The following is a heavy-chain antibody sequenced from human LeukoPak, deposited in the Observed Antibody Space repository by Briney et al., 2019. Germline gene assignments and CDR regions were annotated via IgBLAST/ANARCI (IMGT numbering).Heavy chain of an antibody. V-gene: IGHV3-21*01. J-gene: IGHJ3*02. CDR3: ARDAEMAAFDI. D-gene: IGHD5-24*01. CDR1: GFTFSSYS. CDR2: ISSSSSYI. Sequence: GSLRLSCAASGFTFSSYSMNWVRQAPGKGLEWVSSISSSSSYIYYADSVKGRFTISRDNAKNSLYLQMNSLRAEDTAVYYCARDAEMAAFDIWGQGTMVTVSS.